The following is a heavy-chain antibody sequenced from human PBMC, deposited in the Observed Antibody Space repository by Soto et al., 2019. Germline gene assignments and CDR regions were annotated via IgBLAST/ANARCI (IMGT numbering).Heavy chain of an antibody. CDR1: GGSISSGGYY. CDR2: IYYSGST. J-gene: IGHJ3*02. V-gene: IGHV4-31*03. D-gene: IGHD5-12*01. Sequence: SETLSLTCTVSGGSISSGGYYWSWIRQHPGKGLEWIGYIYYSGSTYHNPSLKSRVTISVDTSKNQFSLKLSSVTAADTAVYYCARSGEMATIKDAFDIWGQGTMVTVSS. CDR3: ARSGEMATIKDAFDI.